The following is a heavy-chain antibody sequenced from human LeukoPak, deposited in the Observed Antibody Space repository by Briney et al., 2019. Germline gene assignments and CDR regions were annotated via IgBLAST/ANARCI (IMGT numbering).Heavy chain of an antibody. CDR3: AKDSGPGIAAAGTFGY. CDR2: ISWNSGSI. CDR1: GFTFDDYA. J-gene: IGHJ4*02. D-gene: IGHD6-13*01. V-gene: IGHV3-9*01. Sequence: PGGSLRLSCAASGFTFDDYAMHWVRQAPGKGLEWVSGISWNSGSIGYADSVKGRFTISRDNAKNSLYLQMNSLRAEDTALYYCAKDSGPGIAAAGTFGYWGQGTLVTVSS.